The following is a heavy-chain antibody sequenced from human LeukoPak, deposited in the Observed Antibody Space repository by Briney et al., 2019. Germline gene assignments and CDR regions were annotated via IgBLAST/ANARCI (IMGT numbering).Heavy chain of an antibody. J-gene: IGHJ4*02. CDR3: AKDLAAAGLLAFDY. CDR2: IRGGGGST. CDR1: GFTFSSYA. Sequence: GGSLRLSCAPSGFTFSSYAMSWVRHPPGKGREWVSAIRGGGGSTYYADSVKGRFTISRENSKNTLYLQMHRMRAEYTAVYYCAKDLAAAGLLAFDYWGQGTLVTVSS. V-gene: IGHV3-23*01. D-gene: IGHD6-13*01.